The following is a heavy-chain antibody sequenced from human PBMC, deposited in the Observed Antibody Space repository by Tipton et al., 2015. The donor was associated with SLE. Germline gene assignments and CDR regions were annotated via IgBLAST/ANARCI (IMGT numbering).Heavy chain of an antibody. D-gene: IGHD1-26*01. CDR2: IIPIFGTA. Sequence: QLVQSGAEVKKPGAAVRLSCEAPGSLFNTFNIHWLRQAPGQGLEWMGGIIPIFGTANYAQKFQDRVTITTDESTSTAYMELSSLRSEDTAVYYCARGWTEVGATPSPYVYWGQGTLVTVSS. CDR3: ARGWTEVGATPSPYVY. V-gene: IGHV1-69*05. CDR1: GSLFNTFN. J-gene: IGHJ4*02.